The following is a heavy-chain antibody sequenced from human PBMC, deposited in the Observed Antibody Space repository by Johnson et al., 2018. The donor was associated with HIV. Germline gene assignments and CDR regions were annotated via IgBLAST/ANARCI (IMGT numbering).Heavy chain of an antibody. CDR1: GFTFDDYA. V-gene: IGHV3-20*04. Sequence: EVQLVESGGGVVWPGGSLRLSCAASGFTFDDYAMSWVRQVPGKGLEWVSGINWNGGSTGYVDSVKGRFTISRDNSKNTLYLQMNSLRTEDTAVYYCAKELEENKKGEWATDYYDFSIAYPVPDPRAVVGAFDVWGQGTMVTVSS. J-gene: IGHJ3*01. CDR2: INWNGGST. CDR3: AKELEENKKGEWATDYYDFSIAYPVPDPRAVVGAFDV. D-gene: IGHD3/OR15-3a*01.